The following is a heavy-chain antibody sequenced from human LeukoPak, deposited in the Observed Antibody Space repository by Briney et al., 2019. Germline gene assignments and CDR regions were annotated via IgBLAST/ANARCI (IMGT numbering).Heavy chain of an antibody. J-gene: IGHJ4*02. Sequence: GASVKVSCKASGGTFSSYAISWVRQAPGQGLEWMGIFNPSDGSTNYAQKFQGRVTMTREMSTSTVYMELSSLRSEDTAVYYCARDWKGMATIGDLDYWGQGTLVTVSS. CDR3: ARDWKGMATIGDLDY. V-gene: IGHV1-46*01. CDR1: GGTFSSYA. CDR2: FNPSDGST. D-gene: IGHD5-24*01.